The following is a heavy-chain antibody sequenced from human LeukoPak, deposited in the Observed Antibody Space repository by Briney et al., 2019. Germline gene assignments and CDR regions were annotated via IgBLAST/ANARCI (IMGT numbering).Heavy chain of an antibody. J-gene: IGHJ4*02. CDR3: ATDRNAGKYYDF. Sequence: GGSLRLSCTASGFTFSSYAMTWVRQAPGKGLEWVSAISGSGGTTYYADSVKGRFTVSRDNAKNTLYLQMDSLRAEDTAVYYCATDRNAGKYYDFWGQGTLVTVSS. D-gene: IGHD3-3*01. CDR1: GFTFSSYA. CDR2: ISGSGGTT. V-gene: IGHV3-23*01.